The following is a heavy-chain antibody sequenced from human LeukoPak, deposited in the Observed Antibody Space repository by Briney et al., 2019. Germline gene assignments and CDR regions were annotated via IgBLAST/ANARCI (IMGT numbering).Heavy chain of an antibody. CDR1: GFSFSSLA. CDR3: ARDSGLSGYDLLDY. J-gene: IGHJ4*02. CDR2: IKHDGSER. V-gene: IGHV3-7*01. Sequence: PGGSLRLSCAASGFSFSSLAMTWVRQAPGKGLEWVANIKHDGSERYYVDSVKGRFTISRDNAKNSVYLQMSSLRAEDTAVYYCARDSGLSGYDLLDYWGQGTLVTVSS. D-gene: IGHD5-12*01.